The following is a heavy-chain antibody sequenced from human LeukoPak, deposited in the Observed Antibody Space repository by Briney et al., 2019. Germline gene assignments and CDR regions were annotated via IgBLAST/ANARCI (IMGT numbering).Heavy chain of an antibody. CDR3: ARERGNWFDP. J-gene: IGHJ5*02. CDR2: MYHTGST. CDR1: GGSITTHY. Sequence: PSETLSLTCTVSGGSITTHYWSWIRQPPGKGLEWIGYMYHTGSTKYNPSLQSRVTMSVDTSKSQVSLELSSVTAADTAVYYCARERGNWFDPGAREPWSPSPQ. V-gene: IGHV4-59*11.